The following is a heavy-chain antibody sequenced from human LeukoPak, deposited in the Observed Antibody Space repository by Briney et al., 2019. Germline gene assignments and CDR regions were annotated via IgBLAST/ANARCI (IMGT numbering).Heavy chain of an antibody. CDR3: AREHAGGWFDP. CDR1: GGSVSSGSYY. CDR2: IYYSGST. V-gene: IGHV4-61*01. J-gene: IGHJ5*02. Sequence: PSETLSLTCTVSGGSVSSGSYYWSWIRQPPGKGLEWIGYIYYSGSTNYNPSLKSRVTISVDTSKNQFSLKLSSVTAADTAVCYCAREHAGGWFDPWGQGTLVTVSS.